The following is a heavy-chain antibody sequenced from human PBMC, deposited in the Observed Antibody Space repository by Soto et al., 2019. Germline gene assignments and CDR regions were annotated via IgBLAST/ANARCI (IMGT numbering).Heavy chain of an antibody. CDR3: ARAEVTTNPGAEYFQH. CDR2: IYHSGST. J-gene: IGHJ1*01. D-gene: IGHD4-17*01. V-gene: IGHV4-30-2*01. CDR1: GGSISSGGYS. Sequence: QLQLQESGSGLVKPSQTLSLTCAVSGGSISSGGYSWSWIRQPPGKGLEWIGYIYHSGSTYYNPSLKSRVTISVDRSKNQFSLKLSSVTAADTAVYYCARAEVTTNPGAEYFQHWGQGTLVTVSS.